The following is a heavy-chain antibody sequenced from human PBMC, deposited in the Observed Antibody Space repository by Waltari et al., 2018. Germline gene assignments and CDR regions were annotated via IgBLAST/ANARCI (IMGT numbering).Heavy chain of an antibody. Sequence: QVQLQQWGAGLLKPSETLSLTCAVYGGSFSGYYWSWIRQPPGKGLEWIGEINHSGSTNHHPPLKSRVTISVDTSKNQFSLKRSSVTAADTAVYYCARGPGRRDYGSGSYYPSPATKSYYYYYMDVWGKGTTVTVSS. CDR2: INHSGST. V-gene: IGHV4-34*01. CDR3: ARGPGRRDYGSGSYYPSPATKSYYYYYMDV. J-gene: IGHJ6*03. D-gene: IGHD3-10*01. CDR1: GGSFSGYY.